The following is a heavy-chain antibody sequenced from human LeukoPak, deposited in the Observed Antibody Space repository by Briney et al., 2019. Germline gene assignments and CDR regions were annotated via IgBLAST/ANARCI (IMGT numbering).Heavy chain of an antibody. CDR2: ISSSSSYI. J-gene: IGHJ4*02. Sequence: GGSLRLSCAASGFTFDDYAMHWVRQAPGKGLEWVSSISSSSSYIYYADSVKGRFTISRDNAKNSLYLQMNSLRAEDTAVYYCARERWDIVVVPAATPDYWGQGTLVTVSS. CDR1: GFTFDDYA. D-gene: IGHD2-2*01. CDR3: ARERWDIVVVPAATPDY. V-gene: IGHV3-21*01.